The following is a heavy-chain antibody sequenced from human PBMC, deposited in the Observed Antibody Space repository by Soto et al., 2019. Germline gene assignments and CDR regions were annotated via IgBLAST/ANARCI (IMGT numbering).Heavy chain of an antibody. CDR3: ARDSDDTTLDY. J-gene: IGHJ4*02. D-gene: IGHD1-26*01. CDR1: GFTFSSYG. Sequence: QVQLVESGGGVVQPGRSLRLSCAASGFTFSSYGMHWVRQAPGKGLEWVAVIWYDGSNKYYADSVKGRFTISRDNSKNTLCLQMNSLRAEDTAVYYCARDSDDTTLDYWGQGTLVTVSS. CDR2: IWYDGSNK. V-gene: IGHV3-33*01.